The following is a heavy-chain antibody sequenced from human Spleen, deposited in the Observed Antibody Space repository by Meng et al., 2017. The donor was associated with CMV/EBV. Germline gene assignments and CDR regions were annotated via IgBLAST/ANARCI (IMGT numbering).Heavy chain of an antibody. J-gene: IGHJ4*02. V-gene: IGHV2-5*01. CDR1: GFSLSSSGVG. Sequence: SGPTLVKPTQTLTLTCTFSGFSLSSSGVGVGWIRQPPGKALEWLALIYWNHDNHYSPSLKSRLTITKDTSKNQVVLTVYNVDPVDTATYYCAYRNSGFEFWGQGMQVTVSS. CDR3: AYRNSGFEF. D-gene: IGHD4-23*01. CDR2: IYWNHDN.